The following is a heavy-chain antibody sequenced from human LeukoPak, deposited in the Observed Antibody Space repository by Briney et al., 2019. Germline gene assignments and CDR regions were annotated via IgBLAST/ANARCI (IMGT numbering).Heavy chain of an antibody. J-gene: IGHJ4*02. CDR2: IYTSGST. V-gene: IGHV4-4*07. D-gene: IGHD5-12*01. CDR1: GGSISSYY. CDR3: AKHHVLATTNFDS. Sequence: PSETLSLTCTVSGGSISSYYWSWIRQPAGKGLEWIGRIYTSGSTNYNPSLKSRLTISGDPSKDQFSLKLNSVTAADTAVYYCAKHHVLATTNFDSWGQGTLVIVSS.